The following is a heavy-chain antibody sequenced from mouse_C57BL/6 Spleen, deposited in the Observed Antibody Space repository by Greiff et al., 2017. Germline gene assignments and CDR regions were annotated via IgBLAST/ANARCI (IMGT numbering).Heavy chain of an antibody. CDR3: ARGGNYGSGLYYARDY. V-gene: IGHV1-52*01. J-gene: IGHJ4*01. D-gene: IGHD1-1*01. CDR1: GYTFTSYW. Sequence: QVQLQQPGAELVRPGSSVKLSCKASGYTFTSYWMHWVKQRPIQGLEWIGNVDPSDSETHYNQKFKDKATLTVDKSSSTAYMQLSSLTSEDSAVYYCARGGNYGSGLYYARDYWGQGTSVTVSS. CDR2: VDPSDSET.